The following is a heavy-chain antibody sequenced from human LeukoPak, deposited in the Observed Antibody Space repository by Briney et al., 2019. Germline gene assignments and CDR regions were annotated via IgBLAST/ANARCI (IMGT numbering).Heavy chain of an antibody. CDR3: ARDMDYADLGYFDY. Sequence: GGSLRLSCAASGFTVSSNYMSWVRQAPGKGLEWVSVIYSCGSTYYADSVKGRFTISRDNSKNTLYLQMNSLRAEDTAVYYCARDMDYADLGYFDYWGQGTLVTVSS. CDR1: GFTVSSNY. D-gene: IGHD4-17*01. J-gene: IGHJ4*02. V-gene: IGHV3-66*01. CDR2: IYSCGST.